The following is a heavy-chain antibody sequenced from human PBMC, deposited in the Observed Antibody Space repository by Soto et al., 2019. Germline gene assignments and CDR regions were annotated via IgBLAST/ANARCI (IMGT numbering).Heavy chain of an antibody. J-gene: IGHJ4*01. CDR2: IWYDGSNK. D-gene: IGHD6-19*01. CDR1: GFTFSTYG. V-gene: IGHV3-33*01. CDR3: TRTLAGPYYFDH. Sequence: QVQLVASGGGVVQPGRSLRLSCATSGFTFSTYGMHWVRQAPGKGPEWVAVIWYDGSNKYYADSVRGRFTISSDNSKNTLYLQMNRLRGEDTAVYYCTRTLAGPYYFDHWGHGTLVTVSS.